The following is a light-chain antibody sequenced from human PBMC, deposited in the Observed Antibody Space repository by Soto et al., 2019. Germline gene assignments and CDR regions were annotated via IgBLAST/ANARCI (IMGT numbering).Light chain of an antibody. CDR1: SSDVGGYNS. CDR2: DVS. Sequence: QSALTQPASVSGSPGQSITISCTGASSDVGGYNSVSWYQQHPGKAPKLVIYDVSNRPSGVSNRFSGSKSGNTASLTISGLPAEDEADYYCTSYTSSSLLVFGGGTKVTVL. V-gene: IGLV2-14*01. CDR3: TSYTSSSLLV. J-gene: IGLJ2*01.